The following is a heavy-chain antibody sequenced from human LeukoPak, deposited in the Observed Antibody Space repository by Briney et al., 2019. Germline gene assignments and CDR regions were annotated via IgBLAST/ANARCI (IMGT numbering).Heavy chain of an antibody. CDR2: INPYNGDT. J-gene: IGHJ4*02. D-gene: IGHD6-13*01. Sequence: ASVKVSCKASSYTFTSCGVGWVRQAPGQGLEWMGWINPYNGDTSYAHNVQGRLTITTDTATTTAYMELRSLTSDDTATYFCVRDPGEQLAIDPHFDFWGLGTPVTVS. V-gene: IGHV1-18*01. CDR3: VRDPGEQLAIDPHFDF. CDR1: SYTFTSCG.